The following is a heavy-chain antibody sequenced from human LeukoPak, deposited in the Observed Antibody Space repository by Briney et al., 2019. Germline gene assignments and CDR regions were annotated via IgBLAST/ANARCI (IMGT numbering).Heavy chain of an antibody. CDR2: ISGSGGST. Sequence: GGSLRLSCAASGFTFSSYAMSWVRQAPGKGLEWVSAISGSGGSTYYADSVKGRFTICRDNSKNTLYLQMNSLRAEDTDVYYCAKGAGYSYGYGYYYYMDVWGKGTTVSVSS. V-gene: IGHV3-23*01. J-gene: IGHJ6*03. D-gene: IGHD5-18*01. CDR1: GFTFSSYA. CDR3: AKGAGYSYGYGYYYYMDV.